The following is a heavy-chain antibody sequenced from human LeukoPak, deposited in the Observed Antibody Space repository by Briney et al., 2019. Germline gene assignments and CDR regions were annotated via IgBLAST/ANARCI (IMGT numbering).Heavy chain of an antibody. CDR3: TRQDCSSTSCLFDY. J-gene: IGHJ4*02. Sequence: SETLSLTCTVSGGSISSYYWSWIRQPPGKGLEWIGYIYYSGSTNYNPSLKSRVTISVDTSKNLFSLTLSSVTAADTAVYYCTRQDCSSTSCLFDYWGQGTLVTVSS. CDR1: GGSISSYY. D-gene: IGHD2-2*01. CDR2: IYYSGST. V-gene: IGHV4-59*08.